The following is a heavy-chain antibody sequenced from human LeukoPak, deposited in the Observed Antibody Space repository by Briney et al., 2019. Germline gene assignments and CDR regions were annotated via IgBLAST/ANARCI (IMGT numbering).Heavy chain of an antibody. J-gene: IGHJ3*02. CDR1: GGTFSSYA. D-gene: IGHD4-17*01. CDR3: ASSHLVYDYGDPDAFDI. Sequence: SMKVSCKASGGTFSSYAISWVRQAPGQGLECIGGIIPIFGTANYAQKFQGRVTITADESTSTAYMELSSLRSEDTAVYYCASSHLVYDYGDPDAFDIWGQGTMVTVSS. CDR2: IIPIFGTA. V-gene: IGHV1-69*13.